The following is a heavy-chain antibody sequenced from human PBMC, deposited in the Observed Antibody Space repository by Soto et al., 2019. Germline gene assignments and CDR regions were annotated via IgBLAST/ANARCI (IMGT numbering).Heavy chain of an antibody. V-gene: IGHV4-59*01. J-gene: IGHJ4*02. Sequence: QVQLQESGPGLVKPSETLSLTCTVSGGSISSYYWSWIRQPPGKGLEWIGYIYYSGSTNYNPSLKSRVTISVDTSKNQFSLKLSSVTAADTAVYYCARARGWFGGLVIDYWAQGTLVTVSS. CDR1: GGSISSYY. D-gene: IGHD3-10*01. CDR3: ARARGWFGGLVIDY. CDR2: IYYSGST.